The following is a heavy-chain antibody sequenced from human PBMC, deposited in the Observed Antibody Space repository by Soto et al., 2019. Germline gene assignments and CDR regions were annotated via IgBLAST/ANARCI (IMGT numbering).Heavy chain of an antibody. V-gene: IGHV4-39*01. CDR3: AGKDAGGSYSAFDI. J-gene: IGHJ3*02. D-gene: IGHD1-26*01. CDR2: IYYSGST. CDR1: GGSISSSCYY. Sequence: SETLSLTCTVSGGSISSSCYYWGWIRQPPGKGLEWIGSIYYSGSTYYNPSLKSRVTISVDTSKNQFSLKLSSVTAADTAVYYCAGKDAGGSYSAFDIWGQGTMVTVSS.